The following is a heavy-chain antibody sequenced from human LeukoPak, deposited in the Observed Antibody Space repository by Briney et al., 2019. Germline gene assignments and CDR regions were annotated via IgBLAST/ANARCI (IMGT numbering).Heavy chain of an antibody. J-gene: IGHJ4*02. Sequence: ASVKVSCEASGYTLTSYGIHWMRQAPGQGLEWMGWISTQSGNTKYAQKVQGRLTLTTDRSTNTAYMELRSLRSDDTAVYYCARGAYGDKWGQGTMVTVSS. CDR3: ARGAYGDK. D-gene: IGHD4-17*01. CDR1: GYTLTSYG. V-gene: IGHV1-18*01. CDR2: ISTQSGNT.